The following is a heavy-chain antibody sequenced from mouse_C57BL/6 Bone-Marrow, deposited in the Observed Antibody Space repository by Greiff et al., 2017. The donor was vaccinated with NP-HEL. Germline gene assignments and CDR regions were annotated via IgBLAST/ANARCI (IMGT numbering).Heavy chain of an antibody. D-gene: IGHD1-1*01. Sequence: EVQLVESGGGLVKPGGSLKLSCAASGFTFSSYAMSWVRQTPEKRLEWVANISAGGSYTYYPDNVKGRYTIARDNAKNNLYLQLSHLKSEDTAMYYCARVFIAMDYWGQGTSVTVSS. CDR2: ISAGGSYT. V-gene: IGHV5-4*01. CDR1: GFTFSSYA. J-gene: IGHJ4*01. CDR3: ARVFIAMDY.